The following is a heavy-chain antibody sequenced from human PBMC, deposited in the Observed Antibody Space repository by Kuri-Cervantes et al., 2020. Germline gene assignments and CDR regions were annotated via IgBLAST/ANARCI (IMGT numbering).Heavy chain of an antibody. Sequence: GESLKISCAASGFTFSSYAMHWVRQAPGKGLEWVSVIYSGGSTYYADSVKGRFTISRDNSKNTLYLQMNSLRAEDTAVYYCVRDILYRGGRYFDTWGQGTLVTVSS. D-gene: IGHD2/OR15-2a*01. V-gene: IGHV3-NL1*01. CDR3: VRDILYRGGRYFDT. CDR1: GFTFSSYA. J-gene: IGHJ4*02. CDR2: IYSGGST.